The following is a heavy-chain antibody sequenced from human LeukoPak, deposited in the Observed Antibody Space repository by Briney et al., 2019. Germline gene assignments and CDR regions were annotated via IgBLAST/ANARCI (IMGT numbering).Heavy chain of an antibody. CDR3: AKAVTTTPLGTWYFDY. J-gene: IGHJ4*02. D-gene: IGHD4-17*01. Sequence: KPSETLSLTCTVSGDSISSGDSYWSWIRQPPGKGLEWIGSIYYSGSTYYNPSLKSRVTISVDTSKNQFSLKLSSVTAADTAVYYCAKAVTTTPLGTWYFDYWGQGTLVTVSS. CDR1: GDSISSGDSY. V-gene: IGHV4-30-4*01. CDR2: IYYSGST.